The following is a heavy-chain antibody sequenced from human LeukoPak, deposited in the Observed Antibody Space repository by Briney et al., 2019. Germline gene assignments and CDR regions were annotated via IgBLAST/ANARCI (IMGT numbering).Heavy chain of an antibody. Sequence: TSETLSLTCTVSGGSISAGGSYWSWIRQTPGKGLEWIGYISHDGSTYYNPSLKSRLTISRDKSKKQFYLRLSSVTAADTAVYYCVRDRDFWSGFDFWGQGTLVTVSS. J-gene: IGHJ4*02. CDR2: ISHDGST. CDR3: VRDRDFWSGFDF. CDR1: GGSISAGGSY. V-gene: IGHV4-30-2*01. D-gene: IGHD3-3*01.